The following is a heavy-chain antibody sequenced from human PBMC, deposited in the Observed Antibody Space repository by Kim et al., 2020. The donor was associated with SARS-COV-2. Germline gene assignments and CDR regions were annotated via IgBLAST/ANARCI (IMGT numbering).Heavy chain of an antibody. J-gene: IGHJ2*01. CDR1: GFTFGHSA. CDR2: IFGSGSGT. Sequence: GGSLRLSCTASGFTFGHSAMSWVRQAPGKGLEWVSGIFGSGSGTYYADSVKGRVTISRDNSQSTLYLQMDNLRFEDTAVYYCARHLHITTGTFYWYFDLWGRGTLVTVSS. V-gene: IGHV3-23*01. D-gene: IGHD2-21*01. CDR3: ARHLHITTGTFYWYFDL.